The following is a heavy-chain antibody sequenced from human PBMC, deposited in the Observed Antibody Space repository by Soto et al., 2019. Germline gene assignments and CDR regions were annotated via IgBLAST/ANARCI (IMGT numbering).Heavy chain of an antibody. Sequence: VQLLESGGGLIQPGGSRRLSCAASGFTFSYGIHWLRQAPGKGLEGVAYISYDSSNKFYGDSVKGRFTISRDNSKNTQFLQMNSLRAEDTAVYYCAKLVIGYCSGNTCDDYWGQGTLVAVSS. CDR3: AKLVIGYCSGNTCDDY. V-gene: IGHV3-30*18. D-gene: IGHD2-15*01. J-gene: IGHJ4*02. CDR2: ISYDSSNK. CDR1: GFTFSYG.